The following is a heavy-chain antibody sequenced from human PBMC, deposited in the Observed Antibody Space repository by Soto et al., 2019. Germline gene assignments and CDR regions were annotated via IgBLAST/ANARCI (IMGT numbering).Heavy chain of an antibody. CDR2: ISAYNDIT. J-gene: IGHJ6*02. CDR1: RYTFTSYG. V-gene: IGHV1-18*01. CDR3: ARDAQFYRSRWYALEYYYYGRDV. Sequence: QVQLVQSGAEVKKPGASVKVSCKASRYTFTSYGSSWVRQAPGQGLEWMGWISAYNDITNYAQKLQGRVTMTTDTDTSTAYMELRSLRTDDTAVYYCARDAQFYRSRWYALEYYYYGRDVWGQGTTVTASS. D-gene: IGHD6-13*01.